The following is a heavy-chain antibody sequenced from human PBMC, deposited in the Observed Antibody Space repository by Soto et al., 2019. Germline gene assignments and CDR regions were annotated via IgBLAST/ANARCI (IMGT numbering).Heavy chain of an antibody. J-gene: IGHJ3*02. Sequence: GGSLRLSCAASGFTFRSYGMHWVRQAPAKGLEWVAVISYDGSNKYYADSVKGRFTISRDNSKNTLYLQMNSLRAEDTAVYYCAKGGVGSTSNAFDIWGQGTMVPV. D-gene: IGHD1-26*01. V-gene: IGHV3-30*18. CDR3: AKGGVGSTSNAFDI. CDR2: ISYDGSNK. CDR1: GFTFRSYG.